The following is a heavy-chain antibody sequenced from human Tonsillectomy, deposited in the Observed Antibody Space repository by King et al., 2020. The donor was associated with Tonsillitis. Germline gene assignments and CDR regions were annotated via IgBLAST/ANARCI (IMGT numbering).Heavy chain of an antibody. CDR1: GFTVSSYY. CDR2: IYSGYTT. V-gene: IGHV3-53*04. D-gene: IGHD3-16*01. Sequence: QLVQSGGGLVQPGGSLRLSCAPSGFTVSSYYMSWVRQAPGRGLEWVSIIYSGYTTYYTDSVKGRFTISRHNSKNTVYLQMNSLRAADTAVYYCASGDRLVAFDMWGQGTMVTVSS. CDR3: ASGDRLVAFDM. J-gene: IGHJ3*02.